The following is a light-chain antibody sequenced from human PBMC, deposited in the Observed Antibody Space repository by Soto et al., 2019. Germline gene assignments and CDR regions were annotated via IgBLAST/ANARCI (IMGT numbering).Light chain of an antibody. V-gene: IGKV3-20*01. CDR3: QQYGSSPTWT. CDR1: QSFSSTY. CDR2: GAS. Sequence: EIVLTQSPGTLSLSPGERATLSCRASQSFSSTYLAWYQQKPGQAPRLLIYGASSRAPGIPDRFSGSGSGTDFTLTISRLEPEDFAVYYCQQYGSSPTWTFGQGTKVDIK. J-gene: IGKJ1*01.